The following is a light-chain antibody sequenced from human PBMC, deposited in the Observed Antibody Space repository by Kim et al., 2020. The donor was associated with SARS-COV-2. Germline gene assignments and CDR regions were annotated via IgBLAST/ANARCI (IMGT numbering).Light chain of an antibody. V-gene: IGKV3-20*01. CDR2: GAS. Sequence: LSPGERATLSCRARQSVSSFYLAWYQQKPGQAPRLLIYGASSRATGIPDRFSGSGSGTDFTLTISRLEPEDFAVFYCQQYGSSPYTFGQGTKLEI. J-gene: IGKJ2*01. CDR3: QQYGSSPYT. CDR1: QSVSSFY.